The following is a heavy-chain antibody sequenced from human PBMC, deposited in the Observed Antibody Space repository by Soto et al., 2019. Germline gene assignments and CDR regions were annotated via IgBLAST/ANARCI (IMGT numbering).Heavy chain of an antibody. Sequence: LTCTVSGGSISRYFWGWIRQPPGKGLELIGYIYYSGSTNYHPSLKSRVTISVDTSKNQFSLKLNSVTAADTAVYFCARSLRNDLFDYWGQGTLVTVSS. CDR3: ARSLRNDLFDY. V-gene: IGHV4-59*01. CDR1: GGSISRYF. D-gene: IGHD3-16*01. J-gene: IGHJ4*02. CDR2: IYYSGST.